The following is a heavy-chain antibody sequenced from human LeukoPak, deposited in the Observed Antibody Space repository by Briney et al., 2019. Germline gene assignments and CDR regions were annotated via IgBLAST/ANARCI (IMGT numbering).Heavy chain of an antibody. Sequence: ASVKVSCKASGYTFTGYYMHWVRQAPGQRLEWMGWINPNSGGTNYAQKFQSRVTMTRDTSISTAYMELSRLRSDDTAVYYCARDELDTAGVDYWGQGTLVTVSS. V-gene: IGHV1-2*02. CDR2: INPNSGGT. CDR3: ARDELDTAGVDY. J-gene: IGHJ4*02. D-gene: IGHD1-26*01. CDR1: GYTFTGYY.